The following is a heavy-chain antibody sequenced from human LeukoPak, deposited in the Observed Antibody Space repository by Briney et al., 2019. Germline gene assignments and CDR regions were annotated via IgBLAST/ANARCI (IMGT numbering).Heavy chain of an antibody. Sequence: ASVKVSCKASGGTFSSYAISWVRQAPGQGLEWMGGIIPIFGTANYAQKFQGRVTITADKSTGTAYMELSSLRSEDTAVYYCARVGGGTLGPAGIHDYWGQGALVTVPS. CDR3: ARVGGGTLGPAGIHDY. J-gene: IGHJ4*02. CDR1: GGTFSSYA. V-gene: IGHV1-69*06. D-gene: IGHD2-15*01. CDR2: IIPIFGTA.